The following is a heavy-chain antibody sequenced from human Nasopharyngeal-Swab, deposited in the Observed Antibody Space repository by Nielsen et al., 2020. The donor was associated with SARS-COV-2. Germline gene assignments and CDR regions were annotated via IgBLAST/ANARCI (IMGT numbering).Heavy chain of an antibody. CDR3: VTFGIDWSLAY. V-gene: IGHV3-74*01. J-gene: IGHJ4*02. D-gene: IGHD2-21*01. CDR2: INADGSYT. CDR1: GFTFSSYW. Sequence: GESLKISCAASGFTFSSYWMHWVRQAPGKGLVWVSRINADGSYTSHADSVKGRLTISRDNAKNTLYLQMNSLRVEDTAVYYCVTFGIDWSLAYWGQGTLVTVSS.